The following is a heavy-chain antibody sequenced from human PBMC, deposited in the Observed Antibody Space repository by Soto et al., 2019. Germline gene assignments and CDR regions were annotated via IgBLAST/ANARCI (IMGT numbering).Heavy chain of an antibody. V-gene: IGHV3-23*01. Sequence: GGSLRLSCDATGFTFSNYAMNWVRQAPGKGLEWVATISATGGSTYYADSVKGRFTISRDNSKNTLYLQMNGLRVEDTAVYYCAKDRLAGNFDYWGQGTQVTVSS. CDR3: AKDRLAGNFDY. CDR1: GFTFSNYA. CDR2: ISATGGST. J-gene: IGHJ4*02.